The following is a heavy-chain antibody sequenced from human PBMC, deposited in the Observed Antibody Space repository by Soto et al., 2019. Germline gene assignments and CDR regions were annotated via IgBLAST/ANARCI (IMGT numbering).Heavy chain of an antibody. Sequence: ASVKVSCKTSGYTFNKYPIHWVRQAPGQGLEWMGWINPGNGDTGYSQKFQGRVTITRDTSASTAYMELSSLRSEDTAVYYCARGEVQLERPHYYFDYWGQGTLVTVSS. D-gene: IGHD1-1*01. CDR3: ARGEVQLERPHYYFDY. CDR1: GYTFNKYP. CDR2: INPGNGDT. J-gene: IGHJ4*02. V-gene: IGHV1-3*01.